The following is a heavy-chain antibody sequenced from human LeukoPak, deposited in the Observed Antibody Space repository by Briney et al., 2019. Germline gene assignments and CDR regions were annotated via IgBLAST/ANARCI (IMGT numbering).Heavy chain of an antibody. V-gene: IGHV4-34*01. D-gene: IGHD2-15*01. CDR2: IYHSGST. J-gene: IGHJ4*02. Sequence: SETLSLTCAVYGGSFSDYYTTWVRQPPGKGLEWIGSIYHSGSTYYNTPLKSRVTISVDTSKNQFSLMLSSVTAADTAVYCCARKDIVVVVAAPGATFDYWGEGTLVTVSS. CDR3: ARKDIVVVVAAPGATFDY. CDR1: GGSFSDYY.